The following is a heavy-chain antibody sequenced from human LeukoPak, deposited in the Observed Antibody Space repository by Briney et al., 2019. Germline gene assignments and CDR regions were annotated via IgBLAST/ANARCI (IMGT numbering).Heavy chain of an antibody. CDR1: GGSFSGSY. CDR3: ARGRRMVQGGESRNRFDP. CDR2: INHGGST. D-gene: IGHD3-10*01. V-gene: IGHV4-34*01. J-gene: IGHJ5*02. Sequence: PSETLSLTCAVYGGSFSGSYWSWIRQPPGKGLEWIGEINHGGSTNYGPSLKSRVTLSVDPSKSQFSLKLRSVTAADTAVYYCARGRRMVQGGESRNRFDPWGQGTLVTVSS.